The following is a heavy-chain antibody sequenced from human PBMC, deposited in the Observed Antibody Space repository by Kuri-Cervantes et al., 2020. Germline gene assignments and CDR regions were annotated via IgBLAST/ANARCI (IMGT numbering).Heavy chain of an antibody. CDR2: ISSSSSYI. V-gene: IGHV3-11*06. D-gene: IGHD3-22*01. Sequence: GESLKISCAASGFTFSDYYMSWIRQAPGKGLEWVSYISSSSSYIYYADSLKGRFTISRDNAKNSLYLQMNSLRAEDTAVYYCARGGYYDSSGQDTDAFDIWGQGTMVTVSS. CDR1: GFTFSDYY. CDR3: ARGGYYDSSGQDTDAFDI. J-gene: IGHJ3*02.